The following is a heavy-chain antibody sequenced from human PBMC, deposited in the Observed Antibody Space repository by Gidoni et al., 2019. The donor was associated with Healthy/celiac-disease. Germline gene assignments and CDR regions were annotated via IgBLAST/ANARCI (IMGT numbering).Heavy chain of an antibody. Sequence: QVQLQQWGAGLVKPSETLSLTCAVYGGSFSGYYCIWIRPPPGKGLEWIGEINNSGSTNYNPSLKSLVTISVDTSKNQFSLKLSSVTAADTAVYYCARGLLIPSGAAGDYWGQGTLVTVSS. V-gene: IGHV4-34*01. J-gene: IGHJ4*02. CDR1: GGSFSGYY. CDR3: ARGLLIPSGAAGDY. CDR2: INNSGST. D-gene: IGHD2-15*01.